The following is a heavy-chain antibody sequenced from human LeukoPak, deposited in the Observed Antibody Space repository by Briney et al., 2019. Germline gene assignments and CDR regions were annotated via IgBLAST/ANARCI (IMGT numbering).Heavy chain of an antibody. Sequence: SDTLSLTCTVSGGSISSSSYYWGWIRQPPGKGLEWIESIYYSGSTYYNPSLKSRVTISVDTSKNQFSLELSSVTAADTAVYYCARRVRIAAAGKGSFDYWGQGTLVTVSS. CDR1: GGSISSSSYY. CDR2: IYYSGST. D-gene: IGHD6-13*01. CDR3: ARRVRIAAAGKGSFDY. J-gene: IGHJ4*02. V-gene: IGHV4-39*01.